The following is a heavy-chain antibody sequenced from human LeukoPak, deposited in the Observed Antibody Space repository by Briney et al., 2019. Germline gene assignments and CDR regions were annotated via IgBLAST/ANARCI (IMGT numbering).Heavy chain of an antibody. J-gene: IGHJ4*02. Sequence: ASVKVSCKASGGTFSSYAISWVRQAPGQGLEWMGGVIPIFGTANYAQKFQGRVAITTDESTSTAYMELSSLRSEDTAVYYCASPRKPGGDGYYFDYWGQGTLVTVSS. V-gene: IGHV1-69*05. CDR3: ASPRKPGGDGYYFDY. CDR1: GGTFSSYA. CDR2: VIPIFGTA. D-gene: IGHD2-21*01.